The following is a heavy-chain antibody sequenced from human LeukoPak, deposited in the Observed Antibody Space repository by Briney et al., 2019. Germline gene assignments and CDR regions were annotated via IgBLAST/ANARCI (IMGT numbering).Heavy chain of an antibody. D-gene: IGHD3-22*01. CDR3: ARGPGPADDGGGYCFDY. J-gene: IGHJ4*02. Sequence: ASVKVSCKASGYTFTSYYLYWVRQAPGQELEWMGVINPSGGSTTSAQKFQGRVTMTRDTSTSTVYMELRSLRSEDTAVYYCARGPGPADDGGGYCFDYWGQGTLVTVSS. CDR2: INPSGGST. V-gene: IGHV1-46*01. CDR1: GYTFTSYY.